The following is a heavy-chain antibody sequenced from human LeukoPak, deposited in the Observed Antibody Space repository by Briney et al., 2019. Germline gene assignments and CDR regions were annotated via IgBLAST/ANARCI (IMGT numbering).Heavy chain of an antibody. CDR3: ARGLQQMAQTRSDYCDS. Sequence: PSETLSLTCAVYGGSFSGYHWGWIRQPPGKGLEWIGEMNHSGGANHNPSLKSRVAISVDTSKNQFSLKLTSVTAADTAVYFCARGLQQMAQTRSDYCDSWGQGTLVTVSS. V-gene: IGHV4-34*01. CDR2: MNHSGGA. J-gene: IGHJ4*02. CDR1: GGSFSGYH. D-gene: IGHD6-13*01.